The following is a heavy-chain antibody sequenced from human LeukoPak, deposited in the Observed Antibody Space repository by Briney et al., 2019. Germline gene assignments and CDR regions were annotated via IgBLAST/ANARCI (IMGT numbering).Heavy chain of an antibody. J-gene: IGHJ4*02. CDR3: ARDHRYAFDY. CDR2: ISYDGSNK. V-gene: IGHV3-30-3*01. Sequence: GRSLRLSCATSGFTFSSYAMHWVRQAPGKGLEWVAVISYDGSNKYYADSVKGRFTISRDDARNSLYLQMNSLRDEDTAVYYCARDHRYAFDYWGQGNLVTVSS. D-gene: IGHD1-1*01. CDR1: GFTFSSYA.